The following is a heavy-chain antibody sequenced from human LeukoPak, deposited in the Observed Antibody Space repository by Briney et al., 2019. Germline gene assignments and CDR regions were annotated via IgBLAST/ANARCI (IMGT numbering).Heavy chain of an antibody. CDR2: MYLSGTT. Sequence: SETLSLTCTVSGDSINSLDLWSWVRQPPGKGLEWIGEMYLSGTTHSNPSVKSRVTISIDKSKNQFFLNLSSVTAADTAVYYCAGLVGRYSSGLYYYYFDYWSQGTLVTVSS. J-gene: IGHJ4*02. CDR3: AGLVGRYSSGLYYYYFDY. D-gene: IGHD3-22*01. V-gene: IGHV4-4*02. CDR1: GDSINSLDL.